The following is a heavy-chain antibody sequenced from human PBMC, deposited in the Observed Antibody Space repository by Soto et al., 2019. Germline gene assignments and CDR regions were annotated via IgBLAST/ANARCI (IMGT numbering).Heavy chain of an antibody. CDR1: GFSFSSYG. V-gene: IGHV3-30*18. D-gene: IGHD3-3*01. CDR2: ISYDGSNE. J-gene: IGHJ4*01. Sequence: GGSLRLACAASGFSFSSYGMHWVRQALGKGLEWVAVISYDGSNEYYADSGKCRFTISRDNSKTTLYLQMNSLRAEETAVYYCAKDPPYDFWSGYYPYYFDYWAQGTLDTVSS. CDR3: AKDPPYDFWSGYYPYYFDY.